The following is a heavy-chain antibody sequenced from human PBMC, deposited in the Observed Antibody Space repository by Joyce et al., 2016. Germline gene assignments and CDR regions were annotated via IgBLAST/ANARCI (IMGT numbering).Heavy chain of an antibody. J-gene: IGHJ5*01. CDR1: GGSISSAHW. D-gene: IGHD5-12*01. CDR3: ARNGAYSQDS. CDR2: IYLGGST. Sequence: QVQLQESGPGLVKPSGTLSLTCAVSGGSISSAHWWSWVRQPPGKGLEWIGEIYLGGSTTYNPSLKSRVTISVDKSKNQLSLKMNSVTAADTAVYYCARNGAYSQDSWGQGTPVTVSS. V-gene: IGHV4-4*02.